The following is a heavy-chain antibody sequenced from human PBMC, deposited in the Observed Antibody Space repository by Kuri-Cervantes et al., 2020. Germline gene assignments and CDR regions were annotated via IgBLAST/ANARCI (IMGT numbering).Heavy chain of an antibody. CDR1: GYTFTTYA. CDR2: SNAGNGNT. CDR3: ATGIAPRGPLVYYYYMDV. D-gene: IGHD6-6*01. J-gene: IGHJ6*03. V-gene: IGHV1-3*02. Sequence: ASVKVSCKASGYTFTTYAMHWVRQAPGQRLEWMGWSNAGNGNTKYSQEFQGRVTITRDTSASTAYMELSSLRSEDTAVYYCATGIAPRGPLVYYYYMDVWGKGTAVTVSS.